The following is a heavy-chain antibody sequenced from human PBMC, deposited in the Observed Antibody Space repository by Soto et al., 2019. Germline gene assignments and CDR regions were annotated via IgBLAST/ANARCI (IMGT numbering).Heavy chain of an antibody. CDR2: IYYSGST. V-gene: IGHV4-31*03. CDR3: ARDATQSEYSSYYYGMDV. Sequence: SETLSLTCTVSGGSMSSGGYYWSWIRQHPGKGLECIGYIYYSGSTYYNPSLKSRVTISVDTSKNQFSLKLSSVTAADTAVYYCARDATQSEYSSYYYGMDVWGQGTTVTVSS. J-gene: IGHJ6*02. D-gene: IGHD6-6*01. CDR1: GGSMSSGGYY.